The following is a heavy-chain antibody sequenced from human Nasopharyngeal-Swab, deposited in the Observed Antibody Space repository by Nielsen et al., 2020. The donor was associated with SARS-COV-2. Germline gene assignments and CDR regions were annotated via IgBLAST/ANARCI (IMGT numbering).Heavy chain of an antibody. V-gene: IGHV3-21*01. CDR2: ISSSSSYI. CDR1: GFTFSSYS. D-gene: IGHD2-2*01. J-gene: IGHJ6*02. CDR3: ARDLSVVVPAATISYYYYGMDV. Sequence: GGSLKISCAASGFTFSSYSMNWVRQAPGKGLEWVSSISSSSSYIYYADSVKGRFTISRDNAKNSLYLQMNSLRAEDTAVYYCARDLSVVVPAATISYYYYGMDVWGQGTTVTVSS.